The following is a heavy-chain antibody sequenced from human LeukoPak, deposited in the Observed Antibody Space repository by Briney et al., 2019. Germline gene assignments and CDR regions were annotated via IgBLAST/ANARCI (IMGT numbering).Heavy chain of an antibody. V-gene: IGHV3-21*01. CDR1: GFTFSSYS. Sequence: GGSLRLSCAASGFTFSSYSMNWVRQAPGKGLGWVSSISSSSSYIYYADSVKGRFTISRDNAKNSLYLQMNSLRAEDTAVYYCARDQPHYGSGSYYDYWGQGTLVTVSS. CDR2: ISSSSSYI. CDR3: ARDQPHYGSGSYYDY. J-gene: IGHJ4*02. D-gene: IGHD3-10*01.